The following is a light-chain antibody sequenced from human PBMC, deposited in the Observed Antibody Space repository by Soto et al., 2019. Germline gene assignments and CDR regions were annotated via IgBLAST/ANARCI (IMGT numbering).Light chain of an antibody. CDR1: SSDVGGYNY. CDR3: SSYTSSSTYV. J-gene: IGLJ1*01. CDR2: DVS. Sequence: QSVLTQPASVSGSPGQSITISCTGTSSDVGGYNYVSWYQQHPDKAPKLMIYDVSNRPSGVSNRFSGSKSGNTASLTISGLQAEDEADYYCSSYTSSSTYVFGIGTKVTVL. V-gene: IGLV2-14*01.